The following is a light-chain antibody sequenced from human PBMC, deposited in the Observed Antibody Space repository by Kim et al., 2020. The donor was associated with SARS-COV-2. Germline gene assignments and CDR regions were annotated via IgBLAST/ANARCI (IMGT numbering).Light chain of an antibody. Sequence: RQRVTISCSGSSSNIGNNTVNWYQQLPGKAPNLIIYYNDLLPSGVSDRFSGSKSGTSASLAISRLQSEDEADYYCAAWDDSLNGPIFGGGTQLTVL. V-gene: IGLV1-36*01. J-gene: IGLJ2*01. CDR1: SSNIGNNT. CDR2: YND. CDR3: AAWDDSLNGPI.